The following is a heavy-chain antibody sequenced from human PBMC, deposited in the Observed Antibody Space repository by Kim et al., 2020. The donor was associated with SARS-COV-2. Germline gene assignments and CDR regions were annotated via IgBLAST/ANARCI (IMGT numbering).Heavy chain of an antibody. Sequence: SETLSLTCTVSGGSISSSRYYWGWIRQPPGMGLEWIGSIYYSGSTYYNPSLKSRVTISVDTSKNQFSLKLSSVTAADTAVYYCARPSLSMIVVEILGAF. D-gene: IGHD3-22*01. CDR1: GGSISSSRYY. J-gene: IGHJ3*01. CDR3: ARPSLSMIVVEILGAF. CDR2: IYYSGST. V-gene: IGHV4-39*01.